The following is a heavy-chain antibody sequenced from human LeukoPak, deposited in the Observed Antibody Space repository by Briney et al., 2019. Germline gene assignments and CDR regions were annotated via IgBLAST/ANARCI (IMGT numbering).Heavy chain of an antibody. V-gene: IGHV3-23*01. CDR2: ISGSGGTT. J-gene: IGHJ4*02. CDR3: AKALVATIGLGDSAFDY. D-gene: IGHD5-12*01. CDR1: GITLSNYG. Sequence: GGSLRLSCAVSGITLSNYGMSWVRQAPGKGLEWVAGISGSGGTTNYADSVKGRFTISRDNPKNTLYLQMNSLRAEDTAVYYCAKALVATIGLGDSAFDYWGQGTLVTVSS.